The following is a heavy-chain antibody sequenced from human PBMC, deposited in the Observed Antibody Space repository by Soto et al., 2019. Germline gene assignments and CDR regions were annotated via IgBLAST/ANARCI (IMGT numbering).Heavy chain of an antibody. D-gene: IGHD3-9*01. CDR3: AKDRSHYAILTGTPHGDV. CDR1: GFTFSRYA. V-gene: IGHV3-23*01. J-gene: IGHJ6*04. CDR2: ISGSGGST. Sequence: EVQLLESGGGLVQPGGSLRLSCAASGFTFSRYAMSWVRQAPGKGLEWVSAISGSGGSTYYADSVKGPFTISRDNSKNTLYLQMNRLRAEDMAVYYCAKDRSHYAILTGTPHGDVWGNGTTVTVSS.